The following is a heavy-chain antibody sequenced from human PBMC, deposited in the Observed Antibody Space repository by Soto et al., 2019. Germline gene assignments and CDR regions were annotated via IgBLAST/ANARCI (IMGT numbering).Heavy chain of an antibody. V-gene: IGHV4-59*01. J-gene: IGHJ2*01. D-gene: IGHD2-15*01. CDR1: GDSISSYY. CDR2: ISYSGST. Sequence: QVQLQESGPGLVKPSETLSLTCTVSGDSISSYYWSWIRQPPGKGLEWIGDISYSGSTNQNPSLKSRVTIPLDTSKSQFSLKLSSVTAADTAVYYCARGYCSGGRCPKLWYFDLWGRGTLVTVSS. CDR3: ARGYCSGGRCPKLWYFDL.